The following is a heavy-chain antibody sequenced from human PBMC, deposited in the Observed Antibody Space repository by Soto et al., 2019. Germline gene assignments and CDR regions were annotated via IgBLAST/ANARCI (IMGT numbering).Heavy chain of an antibody. V-gene: IGHV1-3*01. CDR2: INAGNGNT. CDR1: GYTFTSYA. D-gene: IGHD3-3*01. J-gene: IGHJ4*02. CDR3: AGGPRFFLEWLPLDY. Sequence: ASVKVSFKASGYTFTSYAMHWVRQAPGQRLEWMGWINAGNGNTKYSQKFQGRVTITRDTSASTAYMELSSLRSEDTAVYYCAGGPRFFLEWLPLDYWGQGTLVTVSS.